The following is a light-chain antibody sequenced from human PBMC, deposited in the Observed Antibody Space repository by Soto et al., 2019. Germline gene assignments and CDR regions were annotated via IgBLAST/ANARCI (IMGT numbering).Light chain of an antibody. V-gene: IGKV3-20*01. CDR2: AAS. CDR3: RQCGSSTWT. Sequence: EIVFTQSPGTLSLSPGERATLSCRASQSVSSYYLAWYQQKLGQAPRLIIYAASSRATGIPDRFLCGGAGPACTLTISRLEPEDVAVDYCRQCGSSTWTFGQGTKVDIK. J-gene: IGKJ1*01. CDR1: QSVSSYY.